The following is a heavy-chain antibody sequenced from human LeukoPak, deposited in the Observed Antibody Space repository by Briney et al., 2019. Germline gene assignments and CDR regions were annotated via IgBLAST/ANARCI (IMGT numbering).Heavy chain of an antibody. CDR1: GYTFTSNY. V-gene: IGHV1-46*01. CDR2: ISPSGGST. J-gene: IGHJ5*02. D-gene: IGHD2-15*01. Sequence: ASVKVSCKAFGYTFTSNYMPWVRQAPGQGPEWMAVISPSGGSTTYAQKFQGRVTLTRDMSTSTDYLELSSLRSEDTAVYYCARGYCSGGSCWSDPWGQGTLVTVSS. CDR3: ARGYCSGGSCWSDP.